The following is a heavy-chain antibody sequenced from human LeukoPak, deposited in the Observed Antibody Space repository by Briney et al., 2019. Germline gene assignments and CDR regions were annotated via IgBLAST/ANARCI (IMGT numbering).Heavy chain of an antibody. D-gene: IGHD3-9*01. CDR1: GFTFSGSA. CDR2: IKQDGTEK. V-gene: IGHV3-7*01. CDR3: ARDRHYDILTGYYYDFDY. J-gene: IGHJ4*02. Sequence: GGSLRLSCAASGFTFSGSAMHWVRQASGKGLEWVANIKQDGTEKYYVDSVKGRFTISRDNAKNSLYLQMNSLRAEDTAVYYCARDRHYDILTGYYYDFDYWGQGTLVTVSS.